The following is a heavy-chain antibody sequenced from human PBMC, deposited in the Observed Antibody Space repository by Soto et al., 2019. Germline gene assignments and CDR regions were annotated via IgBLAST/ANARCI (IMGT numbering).Heavy chain of an antibody. Sequence: QVQLVESGGGVVQPGRSLRLSCAASGFTFSSYAMHWVRQAPGKGLEWVAVISYDGSNKYYADSVKGRFTISRDNSKNTLYLQMSRLRAEDTAVYYCARDPPGGWLQPAWGQGTLVTVSS. J-gene: IGHJ4*02. CDR1: GFTFSSYA. D-gene: IGHD5-12*01. CDR3: ARDPPGGWLQPA. CDR2: ISYDGSNK. V-gene: IGHV3-30-3*01.